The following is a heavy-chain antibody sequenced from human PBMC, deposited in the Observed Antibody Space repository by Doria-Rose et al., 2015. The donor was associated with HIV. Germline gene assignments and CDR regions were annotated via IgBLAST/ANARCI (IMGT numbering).Heavy chain of an antibody. CDR1: GVSLSSPGMG. CDR2: IFSDDER. D-gene: IGHD6-13*01. CDR3: ARIKSSRWYHKYYFDF. V-gene: IGHV2-26*01. Sequence: QESGPVLVRPTETLTLTCTVSGVSLSSPGMGVSWIRQPPGKALEWLANIFSDDERSYNTSLKSRLTISRGTSKSQVVLTMTDMDPVDTATYYCARIKSSRWYHKYYFDFWGQGTLVIVPA. J-gene: IGHJ4*02.